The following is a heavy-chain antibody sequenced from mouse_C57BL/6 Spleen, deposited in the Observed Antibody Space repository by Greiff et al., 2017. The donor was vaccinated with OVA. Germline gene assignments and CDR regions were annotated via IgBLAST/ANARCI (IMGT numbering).Heavy chain of an antibody. CDR1: GFTFSDYG. V-gene: IGHV5-17*01. J-gene: IGHJ2*01. Sequence: EVQVVESGGGLVKPGGSLTLSCAASGFTFSDYGMHWVRQAPETGLEWVAYISSGSSTIYYADTVKGRFTISRDNAKTTLFLQMTSLRSEDTAMYYCARNYDGYYDYWGQGTTLTVSS. D-gene: IGHD2-3*01. CDR3: ARNYDGYYDY. CDR2: ISSGSSTI.